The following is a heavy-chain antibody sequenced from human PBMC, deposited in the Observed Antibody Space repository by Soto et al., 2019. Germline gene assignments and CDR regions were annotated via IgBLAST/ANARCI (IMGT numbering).Heavy chain of an antibody. D-gene: IGHD6-13*01. Sequence: SETLSLTCTVSGGSISSDAYYWSWIRQLPGKGLERIGYIYYSGSTYYNPSLKSRVTISVDTSKNQFSLKLSSVTAADTVVYYCARSITAAGTGYFQHWGQGTLVTVSS. J-gene: IGHJ1*01. CDR3: ARSITAAGTGYFQH. V-gene: IGHV4-31*03. CDR1: GGSISSDAYY. CDR2: IYYSGST.